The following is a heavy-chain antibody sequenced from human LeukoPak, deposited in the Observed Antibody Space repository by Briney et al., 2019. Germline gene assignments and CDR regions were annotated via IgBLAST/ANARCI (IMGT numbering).Heavy chain of an antibody. V-gene: IGHV1-2*02. Sequence: VASVKVSCKASGYTCTGYYMHWVRQAPGQGLEWMGWINPNSGGTNYAQKFQGRVTMTRDTSISTAYMELSRLRSDDTAVYYCARGRVTMIVVVLDAFDIWGQGTMVTVSS. CDR3: ARGRVTMIVVVLDAFDI. CDR2: INPNSGGT. J-gene: IGHJ3*02. CDR1: GYTCTGYY. D-gene: IGHD3-22*01.